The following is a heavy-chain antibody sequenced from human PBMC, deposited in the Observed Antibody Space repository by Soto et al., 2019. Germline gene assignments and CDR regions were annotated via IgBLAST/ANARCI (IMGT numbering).Heavy chain of an antibody. V-gene: IGHV4-59*01. Sequence: SVTLSLPCTASGGSISSYYWRWIRQPTGKGLEWTGYIYYSGSTNYNPPLNSRVTLSVDTSKNQFSLKLSFVTAADTAVYYCARGRGLGFVGVPAAPLRYYGMDVLRQGTTVTVSS. CDR3: ARGRGLGFVGVPAAPLRYYGMDV. D-gene: IGHD2-2*01. J-gene: IGHJ6*02. CDR1: GGSISSYY. CDR2: IYYSGST.